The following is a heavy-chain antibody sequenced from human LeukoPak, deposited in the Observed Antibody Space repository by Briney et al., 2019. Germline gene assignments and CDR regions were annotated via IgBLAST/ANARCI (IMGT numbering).Heavy chain of an antibody. V-gene: IGHV3-7*01. CDR3: ARDLLYCSSTSCPNDAFDI. J-gene: IGHJ3*02. CDR2: IKQDGSEK. Sequence: GGSLRLSCAASGFTFSSYWMSWVRQAPGKGLEWVANIKQDGSEKYYVDSVKGRFTISRDNAKNSLYLQMNSLRAEDTAVYYCARDLLYCSSTSCPNDAFDIWGQGTMVTVSS. D-gene: IGHD2-2*01. CDR1: GFTFSSYW.